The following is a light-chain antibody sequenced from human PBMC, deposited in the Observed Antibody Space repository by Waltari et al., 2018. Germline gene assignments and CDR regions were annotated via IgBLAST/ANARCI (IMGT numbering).Light chain of an antibody. V-gene: IGKV3-20*01. J-gene: IGKJ4*01. CDR2: GTF. CDR3: QQYDISPLT. Sequence: EIVLTQSPGTLSLSPGEGATLSCRTSQTFRTTYLAWYQQKPGQAPTLLIYGTFSRATGIPDRFTGSGSGTDFSLTISSLEPEDFATYYCQQYDISPLTFGGGTKVEIK. CDR1: QTFRTTY.